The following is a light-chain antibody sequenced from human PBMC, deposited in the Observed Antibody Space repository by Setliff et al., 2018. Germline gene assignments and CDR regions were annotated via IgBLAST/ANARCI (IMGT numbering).Light chain of an antibody. CDR3: SSYAASYNPYV. CDR2: EVT. V-gene: IGLV2-8*01. CDR1: SSDVGAYNS. J-gene: IGLJ1*01. Sequence: QSVLTQPPSASGSPGQSLTISCTGTSSDVGAYNSVSWYQQHPGKAPKLMIYEVTKRPSGVPDRFSGSKSGNTASPTVSGLQADDEADYFCSSYAASYNPYVFGTGTKVTVL.